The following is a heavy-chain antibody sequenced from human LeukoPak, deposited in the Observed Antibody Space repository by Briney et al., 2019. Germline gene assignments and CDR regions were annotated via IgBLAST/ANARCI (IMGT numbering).Heavy chain of an antibody. CDR2: ISGSGGST. J-gene: IGHJ4*02. V-gene: IGHV3-23*01. CDR1: GFTFSSYA. D-gene: IGHD2-2*01. Sequence: GGSLRLSCAASGFTFSSYAMSWVRQAPGKGLEWVSAISGSGGSTYYADSVKGRFTISRDNAKKSLYLQMNSLRAEDTAVYYCATYCSSTSCDKKFDYWGQGTLVTVSS. CDR3: ATYCSSTSCDKKFDY.